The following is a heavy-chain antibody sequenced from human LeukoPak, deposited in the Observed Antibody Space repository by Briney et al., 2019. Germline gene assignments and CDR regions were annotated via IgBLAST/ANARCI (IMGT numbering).Heavy chain of an antibody. V-gene: IGHV4-39*07. CDR3: ARRTRRSMVRGVVPAFFDY. CDR2: IYYSGST. Sequence: SETLSLTCTVSGGSISSSSYYWDWIRQPPGTGLEWIGSIYYSGSTYYNPSLKSRVTISVDTSKNQFSLKLSSVTAADTAVYYCARRTRRSMVRGVVPAFFDYWGQGTLVTVSS. CDR1: GGSISSSSYY. J-gene: IGHJ4*02. D-gene: IGHD3-10*01.